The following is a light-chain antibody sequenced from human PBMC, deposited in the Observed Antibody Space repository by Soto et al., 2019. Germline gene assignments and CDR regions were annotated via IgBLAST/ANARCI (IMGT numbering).Light chain of an antibody. CDR1: SSDVGGYNY. Sequence: QSVLTQPASVSGSPGQSITISCTGASSDVGGYNYVSWYQQHPGKAPKLMIYDVNNRPSGVSSRFSGSKSGNTASLTISGLQAEDEGDYYCSSYTSSSTVVFGGGTKLTVL. V-gene: IGLV2-14*01. CDR2: DVN. J-gene: IGLJ2*01. CDR3: SSYTSSSTVV.